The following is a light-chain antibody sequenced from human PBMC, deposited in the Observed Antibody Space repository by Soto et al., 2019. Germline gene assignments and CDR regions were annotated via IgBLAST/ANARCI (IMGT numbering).Light chain of an antibody. V-gene: IGKV4-1*01. CDR1: RSLFFSPARKDF. CDR2: WAS. CDR3: QQYHLPQS. J-gene: IGKJ1*01. Sequence: TQSPESLAVSLGERATINCKSSRSLFFSPARKDFLSWFQKKPGQPPKLLIYWASTRASGVPERFIGSGSATDFTLAITSLQAEDVGVYYCQQYHLPQSFGQGTKVEI.